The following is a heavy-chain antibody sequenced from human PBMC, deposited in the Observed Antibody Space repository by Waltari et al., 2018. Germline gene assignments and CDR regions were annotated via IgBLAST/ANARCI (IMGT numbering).Heavy chain of an antibody. CDR1: GGSFSGYY. Sequence: QVQLQQWGAGLLKPSETLSLTCAVYGGSFSGYYWSWIRQPPGKGLERIGEINHSGSTNYNPSLKSRVTISVDTSKNQFSLKLSSVTAADTAVYYCARSYSSGYKIDYWGQGTLVTVSS. CDR3: ARSYSSGYKIDY. J-gene: IGHJ4*02. CDR2: INHSGST. V-gene: IGHV4-34*01. D-gene: IGHD3-22*01.